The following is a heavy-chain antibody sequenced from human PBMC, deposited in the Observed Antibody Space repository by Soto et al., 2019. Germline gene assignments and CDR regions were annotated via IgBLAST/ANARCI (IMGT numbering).Heavy chain of an antibody. D-gene: IGHD5-18*01. V-gene: IGHV4-39*01. CDR1: GGSISSSSYY. J-gene: IGHJ4*02. CDR2: IYYSGST. Sequence: SETLSLTCTVSGGSISSSSYYWGWIRQPPGKGLEWIGSIYYSGSTYYNPSLKSRVTISVDTSKNQFSLKLSSVTAADTAVYYCARSIPIQLWLPYYFDYWGQGTLVTVSS. CDR3: ARSIPIQLWLPYYFDY.